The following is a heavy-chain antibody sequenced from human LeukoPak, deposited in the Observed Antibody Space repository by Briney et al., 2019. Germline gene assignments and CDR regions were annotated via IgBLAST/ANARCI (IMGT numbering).Heavy chain of an antibody. CDR3: ASQTLEYYGSGSYPF. V-gene: IGHV4-61*02. Sequence: SETLSLTCTVSGGSISSGSYYWSWIRQPAGRGLEWIVRIYTSGSTNYNPSLKSRVTISVDTSKNQFSLKLSSVTAADTAVYYCASQTLEYYGSGSYPFWGQGTLVTVSS. J-gene: IGHJ4*02. CDR2: IYTSGST. CDR1: GGSISSGSYY. D-gene: IGHD3-10*01.